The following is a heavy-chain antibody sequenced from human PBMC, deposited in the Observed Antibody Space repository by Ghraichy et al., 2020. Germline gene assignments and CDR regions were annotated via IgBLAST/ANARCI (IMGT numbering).Heavy chain of an antibody. V-gene: IGHV1-18*01. CDR1: GYTFTSYG. J-gene: IGHJ6*02. CDR3: ARAGDILTGYYIPPYGMDV. D-gene: IGHD3-9*01. CDR2: ISAYNGNT. Sequence: ASVKVSCKASGYTFTSYGISWVRQAPGQGLEWMGWISAYNGNTNYAQKLQGRVTMTTDTSTSTAYMELRSLRSDDTAVYYCARAGDILTGYYIPPYGMDVWGQGTTVTVSS.